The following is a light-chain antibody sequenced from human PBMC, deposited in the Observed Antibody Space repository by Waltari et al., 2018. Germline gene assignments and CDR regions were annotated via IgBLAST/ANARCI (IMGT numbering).Light chain of an antibody. CDR1: PSIRVW. Sequence: DIQITQSPSLLSASVGDRVTITCRASPSIRVWLAWYQQKPGKAPKHLIYKASTLQSGVPSRFSGSGSGTEFALTISSLQPDDFATYYCQQYNSFPWTFGQGTKVEI. V-gene: IGKV1-5*03. CDR2: KAS. J-gene: IGKJ1*01. CDR3: QQYNSFPWT.